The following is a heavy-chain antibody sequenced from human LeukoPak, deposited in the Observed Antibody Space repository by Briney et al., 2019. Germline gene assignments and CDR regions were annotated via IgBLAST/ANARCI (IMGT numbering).Heavy chain of an antibody. CDR1: GFTFTDYY. CDR2: ISSSGSTI. Sequence: GGSLRLSCAASGFTFTDYYMSWIRQAPGKGLEWLSYISSSGSTIYYADSVKGRFTISRDNAKNSLYLQMNSLGAEDTAVYYCARRQLGYSYGYNQRRAGFDPWGQGTLVTVSS. V-gene: IGHV3-11*04. CDR3: ARRQLGYSYGYNQRRAGFDP. J-gene: IGHJ5*02. D-gene: IGHD5-18*01.